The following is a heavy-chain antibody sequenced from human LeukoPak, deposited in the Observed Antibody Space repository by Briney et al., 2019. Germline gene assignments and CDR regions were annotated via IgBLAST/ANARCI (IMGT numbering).Heavy chain of an antibody. Sequence: SETLSLTCAVYGGSFSGYYWSWIRQPPGKGLEWIGEINRSGSTNYNPSLKSRVTISVDTSKNQFSLKLSSVTAADTAVYYCARGHYVWGSYRLNWFDPWGQGTLVTVSS. CDR2: INRSGST. V-gene: IGHV4-34*01. CDR1: GGSFSGYY. D-gene: IGHD3-16*02. CDR3: ARGHYVWGSYRLNWFDP. J-gene: IGHJ5*02.